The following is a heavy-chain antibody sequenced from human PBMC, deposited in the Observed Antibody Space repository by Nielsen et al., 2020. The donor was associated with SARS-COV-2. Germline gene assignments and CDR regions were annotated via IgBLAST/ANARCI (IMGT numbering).Heavy chain of an antibody. CDR3: ASKGYSGKRFKDGYYYYYGMDV. D-gene: IGHD1-26*01. V-gene: IGHV3-30*03. Sequence: GGSLRLSCAASGFTFSSYGMHWVRQAPGKGLEWVAVISYDGSNKYYADSVKGRFTISRDNSKNTLYLQMNSLRSEDTAVYYCASKGYSGKRFKDGYYYYYGMDVWGQGTTVTVSS. CDR2: ISYDGSNK. CDR1: GFTFSSYG. J-gene: IGHJ6*02.